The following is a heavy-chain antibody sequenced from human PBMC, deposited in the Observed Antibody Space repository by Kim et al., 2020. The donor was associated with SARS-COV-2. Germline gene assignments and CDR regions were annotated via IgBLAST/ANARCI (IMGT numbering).Heavy chain of an antibody. CDR1: GLTFSSGS. Sequence: GGSLRLSCAASGLTFSSGSMHWVRQAPGKGLVWVTRIKSDGRSTNYADSVKGRFTNSRDNAKNTLYLEMNSLRAEDTAVYYCVRGGANWGGFDYWGQGTLVTVSS. CDR3: VRGGANWGGFDY. CDR2: IKSDGRST. D-gene: IGHD7-27*01. J-gene: IGHJ4*02. V-gene: IGHV3-74*01.